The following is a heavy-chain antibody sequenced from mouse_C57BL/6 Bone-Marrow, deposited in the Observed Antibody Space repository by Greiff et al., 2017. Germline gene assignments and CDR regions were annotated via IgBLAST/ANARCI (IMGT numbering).Heavy chain of an antibody. J-gene: IGHJ1*03. CDR1: GYTFTSYG. Sequence: QVQLQQSGAELARPGASVKLSCKASGYTFTSYGISWVKQRTGQGLEWIGEIYPRSGNTYYNEKFKGKATLTADKSSSTAYMELRSLTSEDSAVYFCARRIPYYDGYHWYFDVWGTGTTVTVSS. CDR3: ARRIPYYDGYHWYFDV. V-gene: IGHV1-81*01. D-gene: IGHD2-3*01. CDR2: IYPRSGNT.